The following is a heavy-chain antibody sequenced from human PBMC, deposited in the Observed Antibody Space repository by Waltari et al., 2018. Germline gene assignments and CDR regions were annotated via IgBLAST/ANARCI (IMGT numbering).Heavy chain of an antibody. V-gene: IGHV3-48*01. CDR2: ISSSSSTI. D-gene: IGHD4-17*01. CDR1: GLTFSSYS. CDR3: ARDDYAGAFDI. Sequence: EVQLVESGGGLVQPGGSLRLSCAASGLTFSSYSMKWVRQDPGKGLEWVSYISSSSSTIYYADSVKGRFTISRDNAKNSLYLQMNSLRAEDTAVYYCARDDYAGAFDIWGQGTMVTVSS. J-gene: IGHJ3*02.